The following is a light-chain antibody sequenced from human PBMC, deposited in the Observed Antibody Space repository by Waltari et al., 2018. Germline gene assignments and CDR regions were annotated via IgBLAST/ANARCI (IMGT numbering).Light chain of an antibody. Sequence: SSELTQDPAVSVALGQTVSITCKGDSLRRYYASWYQQRPGQAPILILYGQDNRPSGIPDRFSGSTSGNTASLTITGAQAEDEVDYYCLSRDTTSTRVFGGGTRLTV. CDR1: SLRRYY. CDR2: GQD. CDR3: LSRDTTSTRV. J-gene: IGLJ3*02. V-gene: IGLV3-19*01.